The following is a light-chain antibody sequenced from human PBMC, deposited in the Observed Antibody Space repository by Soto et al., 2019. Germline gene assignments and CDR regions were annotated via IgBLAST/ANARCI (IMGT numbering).Light chain of an antibody. CDR3: QQYNKWPLT. Sequence: EIVITRSPATLSVSPGERASLSCRASQSVTSDLAWYQQKPGHAPRLLIYGVSTRATGIPARFSGRGSGKEFTLTISSLQSEDFAVYYCQQYNKWPLTLGGGAKVETK. CDR2: GVS. V-gene: IGKV3-15*01. J-gene: IGKJ4*02. CDR1: QSVTSD.